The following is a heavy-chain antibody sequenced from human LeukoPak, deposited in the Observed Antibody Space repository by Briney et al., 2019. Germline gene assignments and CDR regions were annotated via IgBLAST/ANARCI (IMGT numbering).Heavy chain of an antibody. D-gene: IGHD6-6*01. CDR1: GLTFNAYD. Sequence: PGGSLRLSCAASGLTFNAYDLSWVRQAPGKGLDWVSGITGSGGTAVYADSVKGRFTISRDNSKNTLYLQMNSLRAEDTAVYYCARDPSLFDSSSSAEYYFDYWGQGTLVTVSS. V-gene: IGHV3-23*01. CDR2: ITGSGGTA. CDR3: ARDPSLFDSSSSAEYYFDY. J-gene: IGHJ4*02.